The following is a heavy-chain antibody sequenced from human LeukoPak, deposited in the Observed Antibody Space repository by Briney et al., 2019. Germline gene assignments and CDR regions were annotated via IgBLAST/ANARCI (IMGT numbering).Heavy chain of an antibody. CDR2: ISSSSSYI. CDR3: ARLYYYDSSGYYGNDAFDI. D-gene: IGHD3-22*01. J-gene: IGHJ3*02. CDR1: GFTFSSYS. V-gene: IGHV3-21*01. Sequence: GGSLRLSCAASGFTFSSYSMNWVRQAPGKGLEWVSSISSSSSYIYYADSVKGRFTISRDNAKNSLYLQMNSLRAEDTAVYYCARLYYYDSSGYYGNDAFDIWGQGTMVTVSS.